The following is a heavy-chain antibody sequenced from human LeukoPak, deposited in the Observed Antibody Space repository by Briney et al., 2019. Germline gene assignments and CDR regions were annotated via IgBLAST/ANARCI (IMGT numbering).Heavy chain of an antibody. J-gene: IGHJ6*02. Sequence: PGGSLRLSCAASGFTVSSNYMSWVRQAPGKGLEWVSYISSSSSTIYYADSVKGRFTISRDNAKNSLYLQMNSLRAEDTAVYYCARLVPMRLYYYYGMDVWGQGTTVTVSS. V-gene: IGHV3-48*01. CDR3: ARLVPMRLYYYYGMDV. D-gene: IGHD6-25*01. CDR2: ISSSSSTI. CDR1: GFTVSSNY.